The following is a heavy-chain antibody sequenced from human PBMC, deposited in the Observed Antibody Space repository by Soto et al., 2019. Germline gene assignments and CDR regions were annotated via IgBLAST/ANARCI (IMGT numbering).Heavy chain of an antibody. J-gene: IGHJ5*02. V-gene: IGHV1-24*01. CDR2: FDSENGAS. CDR3: VRFWNVRYSSYWFDP. D-gene: IGHD3-10*02. CDR1: GDTLTELS. Sequence: QVQLIQSGAEVKKPGASVRVSCKVSGDTLTELSIHWVRQAPGKGLEWMGGFDSENGASVYANDFQGRVTVTGDTSTDTVYMELSSLTSEDTAVYYCVRFWNVRYSSYWFDPWGQGTLVTVSS.